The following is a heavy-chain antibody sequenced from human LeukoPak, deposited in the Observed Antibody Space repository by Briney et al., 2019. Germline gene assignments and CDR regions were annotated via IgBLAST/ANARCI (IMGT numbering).Heavy chain of an antibody. CDR2: ISAYNGNT. D-gene: IGHD3-10*01. V-gene: IGHV1-18*04. CDR3: TRVRGDAFDI. CDR1: GYTFTSYY. J-gene: IGHJ3*02. Sequence: ASVKVSCKASGYTFTSYYMHWVRQAPGQGLEWMGWISAYNGNTNYAQKLQGRVTMTTDTSTSTAYMELRSLRYDDTAVYYCTRVRGDAFDIWGQGTMVTVSS.